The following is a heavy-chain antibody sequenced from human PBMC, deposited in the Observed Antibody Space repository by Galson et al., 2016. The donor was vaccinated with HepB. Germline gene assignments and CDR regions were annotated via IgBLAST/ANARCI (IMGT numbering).Heavy chain of an antibody. V-gene: IGHV4-59*11. CDR3: PPPPPPPPPPPPPAHPPPPLKSRVSISIDTSKTHFSLRLTSLTAADTAIYFCARDGRAWVGLDV. Sequence: SETLSLTCAVSGASISGHYWSWIRQPPGKGLEWLGYVHYSGTTNYNPSLKGRVPISLDTSKTHFSLRLTSLTASETAPPPPPPPPPPPPPPPPPAHPPPPLKSRVSISIDTSKTHFSLRLTSLTAADTAIYFCARDGRAWVGLDVWGQGTTVTVSS. CDR1: GASISGHY. J-gene: IGHJ6*02. D-gene: IGHD2/OR15-2a*01. CDR2: VHYSGTT.